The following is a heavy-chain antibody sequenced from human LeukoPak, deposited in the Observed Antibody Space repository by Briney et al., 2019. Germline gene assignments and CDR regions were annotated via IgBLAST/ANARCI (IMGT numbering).Heavy chain of an antibody. V-gene: IGHV4-34*01. CDR2: INHSGST. J-gene: IGHJ5*02. D-gene: IGHD6-13*01. Sequence: SETLSLTCAVYGGSFSGYYWSWIRQPPGKGLEWIGEINHSGSTNYNPSLKSRVTISVDTSKNQFSLKLSSVTAADTAVYYCARVLVGSSWYFIHLSCFAPGGGEPLVTVSS. CDR1: GGSFSGYY. CDR3: ARVLVGSSWYFIHLSCFAP.